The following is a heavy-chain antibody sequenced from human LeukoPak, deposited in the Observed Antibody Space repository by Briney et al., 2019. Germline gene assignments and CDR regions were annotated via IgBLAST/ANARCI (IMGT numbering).Heavy chain of an antibody. D-gene: IGHD6-13*01. J-gene: IGHJ4*02. CDR3: AREGRYSGSWYWD. CDR2: IKQDGSEK. V-gene: IGHV3-7*01. Sequence: PGGSLRLSCAASGFTFSSYWMSWVRQAPGKGLEWVANIKQDGSEKYYVDSVKGRFTISRDNAKNSLYLQMNSLRAEDTAVYYCAREGRYSGSWYWDWGQGTLVTVSS. CDR1: GFTFSSYW.